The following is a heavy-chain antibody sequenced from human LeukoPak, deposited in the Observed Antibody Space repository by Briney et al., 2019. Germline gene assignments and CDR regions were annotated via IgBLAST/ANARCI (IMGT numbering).Heavy chain of an antibody. J-gene: IGHJ4*02. CDR2: INSDGSST. CDR1: GFTFSSYW. CDR3: ARVGYCTNGVCYKGFDY. V-gene: IGHV3-74*01. Sequence: PGGSLRLSCAASGFTFSSYWMHWVRQAPGKGLVWVSRINSDGSSTRYADSVKGRITISRDNAKNTLYLQMNSLRAEDTAVYYCARVGYCTNGVCYKGFDYWGQGTLVTVSS. D-gene: IGHD2-8*01.